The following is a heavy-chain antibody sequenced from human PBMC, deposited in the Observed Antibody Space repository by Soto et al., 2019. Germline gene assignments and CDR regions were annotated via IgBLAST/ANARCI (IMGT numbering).Heavy chain of an antibody. D-gene: IGHD1-7*01. CDR1: GGSISSYY. J-gene: IGHJ4*02. CDR3: ARRYGTTFDY. CDR2: IYYSGST. V-gene: IGHV4-59*01. Sequence: KSSETLSLTCTVSGGSISSYYWSWIRQPPGKGLEWIGYIYYSGSTNYNPSLKSRVTISVDTSKNQFSLKLSSVTAVDTAVYYCARRYGTTFDYWGQGTLVTVSS.